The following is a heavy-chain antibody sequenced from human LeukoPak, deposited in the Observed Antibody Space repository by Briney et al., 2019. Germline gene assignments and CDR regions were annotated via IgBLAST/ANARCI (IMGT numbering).Heavy chain of an antibody. D-gene: IGHD2-2*01. V-gene: IGHV4-39*01. CDR2: IYCSGST. Sequence: SETLSLTCTVSGGSISSSSYYWGWLRPPPGKGLEGVGSIYCSGSTYYNPSLKSRVTISVDTSKNQFSLNLSSVTAADTAVYYCARPAASSTSSSVYYYYMDVWGKGTTVTVSS. J-gene: IGHJ6*03. CDR3: ARPAASSTSSSVYYYYMDV. CDR1: GGSISSSSYY.